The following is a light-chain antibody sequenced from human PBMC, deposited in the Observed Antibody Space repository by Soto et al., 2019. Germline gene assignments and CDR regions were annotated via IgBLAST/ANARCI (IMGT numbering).Light chain of an antibody. J-gene: IGLJ1*01. V-gene: IGLV2-14*01. Sequence: QSVLTQPASVSGSPGQSITISCTGTSSDVGGYNYVSWYQQHPGKAPKLMIYDVSNRPSGVSNRFSGSKSDNTASLTISGLQAEDEADYYCRSYTSSSTGVFGTGTQLTVL. CDR1: SSDVGGYNY. CDR3: RSYTSSSTGV. CDR2: DVS.